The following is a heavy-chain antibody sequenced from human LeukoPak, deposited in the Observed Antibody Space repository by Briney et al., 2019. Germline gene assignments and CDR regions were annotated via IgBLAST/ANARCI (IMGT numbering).Heavy chain of an antibody. CDR1: GFSFSNHS. D-gene: IGHD4-17*01. J-gene: IGHJ4*02. CDR2: ISGSSNII. Sequence: PGGSLRLSCAASGFSFSNHSMNWVRQPPGKGLEWVSYISGSSNIIYHANSVKGRFTISRDNAKNSLFLQMSGLRADDTAVYYCARDTNGDSDYWGQGTLVTVSS. V-gene: IGHV3-48*01. CDR3: ARDTNGDSDY.